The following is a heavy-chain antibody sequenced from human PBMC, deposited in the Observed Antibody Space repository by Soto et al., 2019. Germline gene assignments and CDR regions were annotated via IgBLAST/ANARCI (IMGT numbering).Heavy chain of an antibody. V-gene: IGHV4-4*07. Sequence: PSETLSLTCTFSSGSVSTYYWSWVRQPAGKGLEWIGRIFINGNTNYNPSLRSRVTMSVDTSKGQFSLNLTSVTAADTAVYFCARSGGSYNFDSWGQGILVTVSS. CDR2: IFINGNT. D-gene: IGHD1-26*01. CDR1: SGSVSTYY. J-gene: IGHJ4*02. CDR3: ARSGGSYNFDS.